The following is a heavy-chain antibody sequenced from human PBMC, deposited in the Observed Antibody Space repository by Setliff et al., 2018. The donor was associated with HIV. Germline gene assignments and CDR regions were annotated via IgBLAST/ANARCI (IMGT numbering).Heavy chain of an antibody. V-gene: IGHV3-7*03. D-gene: IGHD3-22*01. CDR3: ARVGGGYYDSNERSWFDP. CDR2: IKQDGSEK. Sequence: GGSLRLSCAASGITFSGHWMSWVRQAPGRGLEWVANIKQDGSEKNYVDSVKGRFTISRDNAKNSLYLQMNSLRAEDTAVYYWARVGGGYYDSNERSWFDPWGQGTLVTVSS. J-gene: IGHJ5*02. CDR1: GITFSGHW.